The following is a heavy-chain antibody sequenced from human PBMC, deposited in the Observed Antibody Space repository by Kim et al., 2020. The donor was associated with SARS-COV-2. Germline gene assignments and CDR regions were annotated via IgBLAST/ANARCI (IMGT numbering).Heavy chain of an antibody. CDR1: GGSFSGYY. CDR3: ARVTITAHVVDY. Sequence: SETLSLTCAVYGGSFSGYYWSWIRQPPGKGLEWIGEINHSGSTNYNPSLKSRVTISVDTSKNQFSLKLSSVTAADTAVYYCARVTITAHVVDYWGQGTLVTVSS. V-gene: IGHV4-34*01. J-gene: IGHJ4*02. CDR2: INHSGST.